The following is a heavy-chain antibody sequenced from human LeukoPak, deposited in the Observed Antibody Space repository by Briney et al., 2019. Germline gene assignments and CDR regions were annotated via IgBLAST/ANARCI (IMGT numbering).Heavy chain of an antibody. CDR2: ISWNSGSI. V-gene: IGHV3-9*01. CDR1: GFTFDDYA. D-gene: IGHD1-26*01. J-gene: IGHJ3*02. CDR3: AKAGAQWELLSGASDI. Sequence: GRSLRLSCAASGFTFDDYAMHWVRQAPGKGLEWVSGISWNSGSIGYADSVKGRFTISRDNAKNSLYLQMNSLRAEDAALYYCAKAGAQWELLSGASDIWGQGTMVTVSS.